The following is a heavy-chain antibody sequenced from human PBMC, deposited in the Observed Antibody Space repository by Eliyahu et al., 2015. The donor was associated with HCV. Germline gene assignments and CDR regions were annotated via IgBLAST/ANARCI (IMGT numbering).Heavy chain of an antibody. CDR3: ARAQGWLSPGYYGMDV. CDR1: GYTFTSYY. D-gene: IGHD5-12*01. J-gene: IGHJ6*02. V-gene: IGHV1-46*03. Sequence: QVQLVQSGAEVKKPGASVKVSCKASGYTFTSYYMHWVRQAPGQGLEWMGIINPSGGSTSYAQKFQGRVTMTRDTSTSTVYMELSSLRSEDTAVYYCARAQGWLSPGYYGMDVWGQGTTVTVSS. CDR2: INPSGGST.